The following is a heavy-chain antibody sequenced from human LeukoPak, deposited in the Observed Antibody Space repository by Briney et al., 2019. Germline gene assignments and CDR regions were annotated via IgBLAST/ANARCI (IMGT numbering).Heavy chain of an antibody. J-gene: IGHJ3*02. V-gene: IGHV4-39*01. D-gene: IGHD3-3*01. CDR3: ARGGLDYDFWSGYFSSGALRGAFDI. CDR2: IYYSGST. Sequence: SETLSLTRTVSGGSISSYYWGWIRQPPGKGLEWIGSIYYSGSTYYNPSLKSRVTISVDTSKNQFSLKLSSVTAADTAVYYCARGGLDYDFWSGYFSSGALRGAFDIWGQGTMVTVSS. CDR1: GGSISSYY.